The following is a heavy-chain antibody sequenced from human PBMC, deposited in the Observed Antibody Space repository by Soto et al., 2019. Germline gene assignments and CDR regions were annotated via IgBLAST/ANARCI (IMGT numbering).Heavy chain of an antibody. CDR2: IYYDGNT. V-gene: IGHV4-39*01. CDR3: ARSSITPRLFMYPFDY. Sequence: SETLSLTCAVSGGSITSSSHYWGWIRQPPGKGLECIANIYYDGNTYYNPSLKSRVTISLDTSKNQFSLRLNSVTAADTAVYYCARSSITPRLFMYPFDYWGQGTLVTVSS. D-gene: IGHD6-6*01. CDR1: GGSITSSSHY. J-gene: IGHJ4*02.